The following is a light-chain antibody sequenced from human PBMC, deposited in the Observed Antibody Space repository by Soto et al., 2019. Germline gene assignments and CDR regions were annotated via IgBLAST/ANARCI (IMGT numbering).Light chain of an antibody. CDR1: QSVSSN. CDR2: GAS. CDR3: QQYNNWPPT. J-gene: IGKJ4*01. Sequence: EIVMTQSPATLSVSPGERATLSCRASQSVSSNLAWYQQKPGQAPRLLIYGASNRATGIPGRFSGSGSGTEFTLTISSLQSEDCAVYYCQQYNNWPPTFGGGTKVEIK. V-gene: IGKV3-15*01.